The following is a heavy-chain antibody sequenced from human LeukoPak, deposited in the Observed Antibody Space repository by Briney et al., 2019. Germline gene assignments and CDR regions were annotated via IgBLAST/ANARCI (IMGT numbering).Heavy chain of an antibody. CDR2: IYHSGST. V-gene: IGHV4-30-2*03. CDR3: ARQIYYDRSGYFYFN. J-gene: IGHJ4*02. CDR1: GGSISSGGYS. Sequence: PSETLSLTCAVSGGSISSGGYSWSWIRQPPGKGLEWIGYIYHSGSTYYNPSLKSRVTMSVDTSKNHFSLKLSSVTAADTAVYYCARQIYYDRSGYFYFNWGQGTLVTVSS. D-gene: IGHD3-22*01.